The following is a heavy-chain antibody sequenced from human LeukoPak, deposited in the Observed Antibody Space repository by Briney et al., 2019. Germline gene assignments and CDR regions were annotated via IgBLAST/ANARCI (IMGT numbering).Heavy chain of an antibody. Sequence: PGGSLRLSCAASGFTFSSYAMSWVRQAPGKGLEWVSALSSSGGSTYYADSVKGRFTISRDNSKNTLYLQMNSLRAEDTAIYYCAKTGYCSDGRRDSAHLNFDFWGQGTLVTVSS. CDR2: LSSSGGST. D-gene: IGHD2-15*01. J-gene: IGHJ4*02. CDR1: GFTFSSYA. CDR3: AKTGYCSDGRRDSAHLNFDF. V-gene: IGHV3-23*01.